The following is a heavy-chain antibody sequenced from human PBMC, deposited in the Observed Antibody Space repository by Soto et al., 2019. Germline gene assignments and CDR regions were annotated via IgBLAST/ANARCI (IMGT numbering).Heavy chain of an antibody. J-gene: IGHJ4*02. CDR2: ISGHNGNT. Sequence: QVPLVQSGTEVKKPGASVKVSCKASGYTFTRFGINWVRQAPGQGLEWMGWISGHNGNTHSAQNFQGRVTVTTDTLRNKASLELGSRTSVATPAYCCARGFGVGGQLVGGFDFWGQGTLVTVSS. D-gene: IGHD6-13*01. CDR1: GYTFTRFG. CDR3: ARGFGVGGQLVGGFDF. V-gene: IGHV1-18*01.